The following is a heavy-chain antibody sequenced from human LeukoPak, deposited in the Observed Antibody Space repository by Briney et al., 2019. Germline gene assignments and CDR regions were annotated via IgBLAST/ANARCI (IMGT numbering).Heavy chain of an antibody. Sequence: ASVKVSCKASGNTFTKYYMYWVRQAPGQGLEWMGIINPSVGTTSYAQKFQGRVTMTRDTSTGTVYMELSSLRFEDTAVYYCTSLILTENRRTTDFDHWGQGTLVTVSS. CDR3: TSLILTENRRTTDFDH. J-gene: IGHJ4*02. CDR1: GNTFTKYY. D-gene: IGHD3-9*01. V-gene: IGHV1-46*01. CDR2: INPSVGTT.